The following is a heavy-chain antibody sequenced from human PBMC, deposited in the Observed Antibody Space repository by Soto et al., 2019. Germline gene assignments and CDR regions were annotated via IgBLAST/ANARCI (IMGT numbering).Heavy chain of an antibody. J-gene: IGHJ4*02. CDR3: AHGSYGGSGYYWDS. Sequence: QITLKESGPALVNPTETLTLTCSFSGFSLSASGAGVGWIRQPPGKALEWLALIYWDGGVRYSPSLKSRLTVTSDTSINHVVLTLTNVDPVDTGTYYCAHGSYGGSGYYWDSWGQGTRVTVSS. D-gene: IGHD3-22*01. CDR2: IYWDGGV. V-gene: IGHV2-5*02. CDR1: GFSLSASGAG.